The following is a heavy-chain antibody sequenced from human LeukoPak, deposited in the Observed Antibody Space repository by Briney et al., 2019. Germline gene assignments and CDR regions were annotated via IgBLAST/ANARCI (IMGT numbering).Heavy chain of an antibody. CDR3: ARTRAYCSGDKCLIDY. J-gene: IGHJ4*02. CDR2: IGTTDDT. Sequence: PGGSLRLSCAASGYTFSNYDMHGVRQPTGKGLEWVSAIGTTDDTYYVNSVKGRFTISREDAENSLYLQMNSLRVGDTAVYYCARTRAYCSGDKCLIDYWGQGTLVTVSS. D-gene: IGHD2-21*01. V-gene: IGHV3-13*01. CDR1: GYTFSNYD.